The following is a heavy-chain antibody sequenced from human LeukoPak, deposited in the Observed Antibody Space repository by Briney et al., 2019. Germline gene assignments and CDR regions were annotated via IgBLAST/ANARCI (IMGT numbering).Heavy chain of an antibody. J-gene: IGHJ4*02. D-gene: IGHD3-10*01. CDR2: ISSSSSYI. CDR1: GFTFSSYS. V-gene: IGHV3-21*01. CDR3: ARDWVVRGVKDY. Sequence: GGSLRLSCAASGFTFSSYSMNWVRQAPGKGLEWVSSISSSSSYIYYADSVKGRFTISRDNAKNSLYLQMNSLRAEDTAVYYCARDWVVRGVKDYWGQGTLVTVSS.